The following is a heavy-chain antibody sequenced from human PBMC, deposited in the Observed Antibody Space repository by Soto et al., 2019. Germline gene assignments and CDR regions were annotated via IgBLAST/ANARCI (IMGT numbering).Heavy chain of an antibody. V-gene: IGHV1-3*01. CDR3: ARVGIAAIWVAFDI. Sequence: ASVKVSCKASGYTFTSYAMHWVRQAPGQRLEWMGWINAGNGNTKYSQKFQGRVTITRDTSASTAYMELSSLRSEDTAVYYCARVGIAAIWVAFDIWGQGTMVTVSS. CDR1: GYTFTSYA. CDR2: INAGNGNT. J-gene: IGHJ3*02. D-gene: IGHD6-25*01.